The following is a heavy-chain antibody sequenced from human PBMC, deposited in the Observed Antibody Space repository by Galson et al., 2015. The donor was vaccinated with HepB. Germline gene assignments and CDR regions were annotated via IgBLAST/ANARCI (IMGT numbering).Heavy chain of an antibody. CDR3: ARFIAAAGKRFGPFDY. J-gene: IGHJ4*02. D-gene: IGHD6-13*01. CDR2: ISGSGGST. V-gene: IGHV3-23*01. CDR1: GFTFSSYA. Sequence: SLRLSCAASGFTFSSYAMSWVRQAPGKGLEWVSAISGSGGSTYYADSVKGRFTISRDNSKNTLYLQMNSLRAEDTAVYYCARFIAAAGKRFGPFDYWGQGTLVTVSS.